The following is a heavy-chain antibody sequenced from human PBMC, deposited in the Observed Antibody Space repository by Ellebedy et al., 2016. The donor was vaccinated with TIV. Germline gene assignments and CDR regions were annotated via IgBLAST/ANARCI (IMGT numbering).Heavy chain of an antibody. Sequence: ASVKVSCKASGYTFTGYYMHWVRQAPGQGLEWMGIINPSGGSTSYAQKFQGRVTMTRDTSTSTVYMELSRLRSDDTAVYYCARAGRHGYGDYGGRDYWGQGTLVTVSS. CDR1: GYTFTGYY. CDR3: ARAGRHGYGDYGGRDY. D-gene: IGHD4-17*01. CDR2: INPSGGST. V-gene: IGHV1-46*01. J-gene: IGHJ4*02.